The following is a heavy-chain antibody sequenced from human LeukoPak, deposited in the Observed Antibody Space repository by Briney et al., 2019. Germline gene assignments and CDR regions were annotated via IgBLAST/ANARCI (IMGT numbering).Heavy chain of an antibody. CDR3: ARVRGDGYKNRDPWATRYGMDV. V-gene: IGHV4-39*07. J-gene: IGHJ6*02. Sequence: SETLSLTCTVSGGSISSSSYYWGWIRQPPGKGLEWIGSIYYSGSTYYNPSLKSRVTISVDTSKNQFSLKLSSVTAADTAVYYCARVRGDGYKNRDPWATRYGMDVWGQGTTVTVSS. CDR1: GGSISSSSYY. D-gene: IGHD5-24*01. CDR2: IYYSGST.